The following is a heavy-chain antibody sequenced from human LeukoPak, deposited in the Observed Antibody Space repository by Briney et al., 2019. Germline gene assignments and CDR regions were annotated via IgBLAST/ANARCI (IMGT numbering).Heavy chain of an antibody. CDR2: IIPIFGTA. Sequence: SVKVSCKASGYTFTSYGISWVRQAPGQGLEWMGGIIPIFGTANYAQKFQGRVTITADESTSTAYMELSSLRSEDTAVYYCASTSGYYGSGSYYKEFDYWGQGTLVTVSS. J-gene: IGHJ4*02. V-gene: IGHV1-69*13. D-gene: IGHD3-10*01. CDR1: GYTFTSYG. CDR3: ASTSGYYGSGSYYKEFDY.